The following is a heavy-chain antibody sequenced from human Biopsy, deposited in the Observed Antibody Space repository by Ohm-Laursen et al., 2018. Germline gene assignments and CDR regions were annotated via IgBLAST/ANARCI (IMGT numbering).Heavy chain of an antibody. CDR2: ISYSRDT. CDR3: AKHGSGWTGDDAFHI. D-gene: IGHD6-19*01. J-gene: IGHJ3*02. V-gene: IGHV4-59*08. CDR1: RGSISGYY. Sequence: GTLSLTCTVSRGSISGYYWNWIRQAPGKGLEWIGYISYSRDTNYNPSLKSRITISVDTSKNQFSLKLTSVTAADTAVYYCAKHGSGWTGDDAFHIWGQGTMVTVSS.